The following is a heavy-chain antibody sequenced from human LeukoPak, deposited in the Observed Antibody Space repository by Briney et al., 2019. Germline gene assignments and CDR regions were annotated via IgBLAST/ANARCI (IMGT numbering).Heavy chain of an antibody. Sequence: GGSLRLSCAASGFTFSYSWMHWFRQTPGKGLVWVSCINTDGSYSTYADSVKGRFTISRDNVRNTLYLQMNSLRAEDSAVYYCARDFDGPRASDYWGQGISVTVSS. J-gene: IGHJ4*02. CDR1: GFTFSYSW. CDR2: INTDGSYS. V-gene: IGHV3-74*01. D-gene: IGHD4-17*01. CDR3: ARDFDGPRASDY.